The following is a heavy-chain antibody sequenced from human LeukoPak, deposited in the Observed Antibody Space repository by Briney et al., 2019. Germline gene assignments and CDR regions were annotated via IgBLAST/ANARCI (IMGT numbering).Heavy chain of an antibody. CDR3: AKGKDYYIDY. V-gene: IGHV3-53*01. CDR2: IYSGGST. Sequence: PGGSLRLSCAASGFTFSSYGMTWVRQAPGKGLEWVSIIYSGGSTYYADSVKGRFTISRDNSKNTLYLQMNSLRAEDTAVYFCAKGKDYYIDYWGQGTLVTVSS. D-gene: IGHD3/OR15-3a*01. J-gene: IGHJ4*02. CDR1: GFTFSSYG.